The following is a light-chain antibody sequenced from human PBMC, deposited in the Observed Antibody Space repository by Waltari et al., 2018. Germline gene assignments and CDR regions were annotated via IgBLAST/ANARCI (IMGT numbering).Light chain of an antibody. CDR2: RAS. J-gene: IGKJ2*01. CDR1: QSTTTW. CDR3: QQSYRYPAT. Sequence: DIQMTQSPSALSASVGDRVTITCRASQSTTTWLAWYQQKPGKAPNLLIYRASTLKSGVPSRFSASGSGTEFTLTISGLQPDDFATYYCQQSYRYPATFGQGPSWRS. V-gene: IGKV1-5*03.